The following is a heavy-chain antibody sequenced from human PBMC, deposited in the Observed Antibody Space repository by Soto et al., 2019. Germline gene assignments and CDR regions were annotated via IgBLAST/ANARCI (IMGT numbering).Heavy chain of an antibody. D-gene: IGHD2-15*01. Sequence: EVQLLESGGGLVQPGGSLRLSCAASGFTFSRYAMSWVRQAPGKGLEWVSTISGSGANTYYADSVKGRFTISRDNSNNTLYLQMNSLRAEDTAVYYRALLVWDIVVVVAATEDYWGQGTLVTVSS. CDR3: ALLVWDIVVVVAATEDY. CDR2: ISGSGANT. J-gene: IGHJ4*02. CDR1: GFTFSRYA. V-gene: IGHV3-23*01.